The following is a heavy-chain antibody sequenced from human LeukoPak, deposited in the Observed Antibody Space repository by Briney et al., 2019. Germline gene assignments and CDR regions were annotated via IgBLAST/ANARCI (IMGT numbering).Heavy chain of an antibody. CDR1: GFTFSSYS. Sequence: GGSLRLSCAASGFTFSSYSMNWVRQAPGKGLEWVSYISSSGSTIYYADSVKGRFTISRDNAKNSLYLQMNSLRAEDTAVYYCARDAYYYDSSGYYYDYYYGMDVWGQGTTVTVSS. D-gene: IGHD3-22*01. V-gene: IGHV3-48*04. CDR3: ARDAYYYDSSGYYYDYYYGMDV. J-gene: IGHJ6*02. CDR2: ISSSGSTI.